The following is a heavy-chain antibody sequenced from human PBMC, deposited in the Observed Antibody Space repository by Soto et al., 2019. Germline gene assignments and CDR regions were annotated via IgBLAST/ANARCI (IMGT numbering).Heavy chain of an antibody. V-gene: IGHV1-69*04. CDR1: GGTFSSYT. CDR2: IITILGIA. Sequence: ASVKVSCKASGGTFSSYTISWVRQAPGQGLEWMGRIITILGIANYAQKFQGRVTITEDKSTSTAYMELSSLRSEYSAVYYCARDSSLAVAGSVAYWGQGTLVTVSS. CDR3: ARDSSLAVAGSVAY. J-gene: IGHJ4*02. D-gene: IGHD6-19*01.